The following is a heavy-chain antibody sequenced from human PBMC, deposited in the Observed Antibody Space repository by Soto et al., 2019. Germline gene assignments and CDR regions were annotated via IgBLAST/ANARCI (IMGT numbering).Heavy chain of an antibody. V-gene: IGHV3-23*01. CDR1: GFTFSSFA. J-gene: IGHJ4*02. Sequence: EVQLLESGGGLVQPGGSLRLSCAASGFTFSSFAMSWVRQAPGKGLEWVSAVTGSGDSTYYADSVKGRFTISRDNSKNTLYLQMNSLRAEDTAVYYCAQKYYYDSSGYLVRHTPDYWGQGTLVTVSS. D-gene: IGHD3-22*01. CDR3: AQKYYYDSSGYLVRHTPDY. CDR2: VTGSGDST.